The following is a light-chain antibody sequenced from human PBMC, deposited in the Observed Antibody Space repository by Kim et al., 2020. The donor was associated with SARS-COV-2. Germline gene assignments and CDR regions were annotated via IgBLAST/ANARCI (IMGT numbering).Light chain of an antibody. CDR1: SLRTYY. CDR2: GKY. CDR3: NSRDRRLNHVI. V-gene: IGLV3-19*01. J-gene: IGLJ2*01. Sequence: SSELTQDPAVSVALGQTVKITCQGDSLRTYYASWYQQKPGQAPILVIFGKYDRPSGILDRFSASSSGNTASLTITGAQAEDEADSYCNSRDRRLNHVIFGGGTKLTVL.